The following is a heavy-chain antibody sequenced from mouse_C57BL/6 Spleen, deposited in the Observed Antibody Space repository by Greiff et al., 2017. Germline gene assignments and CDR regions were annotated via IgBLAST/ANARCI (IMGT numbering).Heavy chain of an antibody. D-gene: IGHD3-2*02. J-gene: IGHJ4*01. CDR1: GFTFSDYG. V-gene: IGHV5-17*01. CDR2: VSSGSSTI. Sequence: EVQLVESGGGLVKPGGSLKLSCAASGFTFSDYGMHWVRQAPEKGLEWVAYVSSGSSTIYYADTVTGRFTISRDNAKNTLFLQMASLRSEDTAMDYCARKAAQANAMDYWGQGTSVTVAS. CDR3: ARKAAQANAMDY.